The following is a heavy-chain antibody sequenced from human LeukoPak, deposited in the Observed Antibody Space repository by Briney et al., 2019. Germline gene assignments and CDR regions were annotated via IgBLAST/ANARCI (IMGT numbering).Heavy chain of an antibody. V-gene: IGHV3-30*18. J-gene: IGHJ5*02. CDR3: AKTASQQLSPNWFDP. CDR2: ISYDGSNK. Sequence: GRSLRLSCAASGFTFSSYGMHWVRQAPGKGLEWVAVISYDGSNKYYADSVKGRFTISRDNAKNSLYLQMNSLRAEDTALYYCAKTASQQLSPNWFDPWGQGTLVTVSS. CDR1: GFTFSSYG. D-gene: IGHD6-13*01.